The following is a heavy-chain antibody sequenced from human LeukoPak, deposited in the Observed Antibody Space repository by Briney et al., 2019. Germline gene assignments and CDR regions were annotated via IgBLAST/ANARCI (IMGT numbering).Heavy chain of an antibody. J-gene: IGHJ5*02. Sequence: GGSLRLSCAASGFSVSSNFMSWVRQAPGKGLEWVSVIYSGGTTYYADSVKGRFTISRDNAKNTVYLQMNSLRVDDTAVYYCAREELEPSTHPFDPWGQGTLVTVSS. CDR2: IYSGGTT. D-gene: IGHD1-7*01. CDR3: AREELEPSTHPFDP. CDR1: GFSVSSNF. V-gene: IGHV3-53*01.